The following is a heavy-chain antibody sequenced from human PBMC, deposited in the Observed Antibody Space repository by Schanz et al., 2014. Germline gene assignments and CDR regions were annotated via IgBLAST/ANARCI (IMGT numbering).Heavy chain of an antibody. Sequence: QVQLVQSGAEAKKPGASVKVSCKASGGTFSSDTFSWVRQAPGQGLEWMGRIIPILGIANYAQNFQGRVTITADKSTFTAYMDVSSLRSEDTAVYYCASSRAGYSSGWYFDYWGQGTLVTVSS. CDR2: IIPILGIA. CDR3: ASSRAGYSSGWYFDY. V-gene: IGHV1-69*02. CDR1: GGTFSSDT. D-gene: IGHD6-25*01. J-gene: IGHJ4*02.